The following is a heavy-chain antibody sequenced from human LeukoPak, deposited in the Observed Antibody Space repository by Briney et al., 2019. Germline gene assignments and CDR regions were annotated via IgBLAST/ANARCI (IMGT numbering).Heavy chain of an antibody. CDR3: AREGVHPHSFDY. Sequence: GRSPRLSCAAPGFTFSDYYMSWVSQAPGRGLEWVSYISSSGSTIYYADSVKGRFPISRDNAKNSLYLQMNSLRAEDTAVYYCAREGVHPHSFDYWGQGTLVTVSS. CDR2: ISSSGSTI. V-gene: IGHV3-11*01. CDR1: GFTFSDYY. J-gene: IGHJ4*02. D-gene: IGHD2-8*01.